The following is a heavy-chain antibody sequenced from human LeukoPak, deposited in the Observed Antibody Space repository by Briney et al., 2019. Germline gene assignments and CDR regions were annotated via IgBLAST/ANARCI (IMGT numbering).Heavy chain of an antibody. D-gene: IGHD4-11*01. V-gene: IGHV5-51*01. J-gene: IGHJ4*02. CDR3: ARHLVPRSTVTTRPGGFDY. CDR2: IYPDDSDT. CDR1: GYSFTSYW. Sequence: GESLKISCKGSGYSFTSYWIGWVRQMPGKGLEWMGIIYPDDSDTRHSPSFQGQVTISADKSISTAYLQWSSLKASDTAMYYCARHLVPRSTVTTRPGGFDYWGQGTLVTVSS.